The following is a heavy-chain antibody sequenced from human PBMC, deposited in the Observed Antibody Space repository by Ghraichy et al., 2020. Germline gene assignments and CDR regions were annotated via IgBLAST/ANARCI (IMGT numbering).Heavy chain of an antibody. D-gene: IGHD1-26*01. CDR2: TYYTSKWNN. Sequence: SQTLSLTCAISGDSVFSNDVAWNWIRQSPSRGLEWLGRTYYTSKWNNDYAVFVESRMTINLDTSKNQFFLQLNSVTPEDTAIYYCARGRHSGLYSWGQGTLVPVSS. CDR3: ARGRHSGLYS. CDR1: GDSVFSNDVA. J-gene: IGHJ4*02. V-gene: IGHV6-1*01.